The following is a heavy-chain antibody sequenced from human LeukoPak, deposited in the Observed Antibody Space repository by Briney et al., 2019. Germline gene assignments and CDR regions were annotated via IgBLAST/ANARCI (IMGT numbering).Heavy chain of an antibody. J-gene: IGHJ3*02. CDR3: AREIVAGRENDAFDI. CDR1: GFTVSSNY. Sequence: GGSLRLSCAASGFTVSSNYMSWVRQAPGKGLERVSVIYSGGSTYYADSVKGRFTISRDNSKNTLYLQMNSLRAEDTAVYYCAREIVAGRENDAFDIWGQGTMVTVSS. D-gene: IGHD6-19*01. V-gene: IGHV3-53*01. CDR2: IYSGGST.